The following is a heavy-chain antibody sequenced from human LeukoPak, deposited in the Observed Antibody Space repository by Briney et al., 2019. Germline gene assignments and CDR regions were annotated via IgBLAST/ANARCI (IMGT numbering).Heavy chain of an antibody. J-gene: IGHJ4*02. CDR3: TTCGGDCYFNY. Sequence: GGSLRPSCAASGFTFSNAWMNWVRQAPGKGLEWVGRIKSKPAGDTTTYAAPVKGRFTISREDTRNTLYLQINSLKPEDTAVYYCTTCGGDCYFNYWGQGTLVTVSS. CDR2: IKSKPAGDTT. D-gene: IGHD2-21*02. CDR1: GFTFSNAW. V-gene: IGHV3-15*01.